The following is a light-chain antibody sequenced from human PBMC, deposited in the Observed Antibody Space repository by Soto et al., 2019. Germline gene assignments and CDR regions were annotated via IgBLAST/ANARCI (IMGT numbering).Light chain of an antibody. V-gene: IGKV3-11*01. CDR1: QRVSRD. J-gene: IGKJ1*01. CDR3: QQRSFWSWT. Sequence: EVVLTQSPATLSLSPGERATLSCRASQRVSRDLAWYQQKPGQAPRLLIYDGSTRATDIPVRFSGGGSGTDFTLTISSLEPEDFAVYYCQQRSFWSWTFGQGTKVEFK. CDR2: DGS.